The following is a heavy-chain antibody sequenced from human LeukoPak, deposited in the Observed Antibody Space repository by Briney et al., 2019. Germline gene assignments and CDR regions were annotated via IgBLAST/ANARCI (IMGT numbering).Heavy chain of an antibody. CDR2: INHSGST. D-gene: IGHD2-2*01. V-gene: IGHV4-34*01. CDR3: ARRAPVPAAIPGYYGMDV. CDR1: GGSFSGYY. Sequence: SETLSLTCAVHGGSFSGYYWSWLRQPPGKGLEWIGEINHSGSTNYNPSLKSRVTISLDTSKNQFSLKLSSVTAADTAVYYCARRAPVPAAIPGYYGMDVWGQGTTVTVSS. J-gene: IGHJ6*02.